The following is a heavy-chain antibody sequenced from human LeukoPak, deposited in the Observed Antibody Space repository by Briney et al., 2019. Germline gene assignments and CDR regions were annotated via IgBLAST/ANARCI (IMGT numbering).Heavy chain of an antibody. J-gene: IGHJ3*02. Sequence: SQTLSLTCTVSGGSISSGSYYWSWIRQPAGKGLEWIGRIYISGSTNYNPSLKSRVTISVDTSKNQFSLELSSVTAADTAVYYCARGTSYYYYDSSGYYYVAGRSDAFDIWGQGTMVTVSS. CDR3: ARGTSYYYYDSSGYYYVAGRSDAFDI. CDR2: IYISGST. D-gene: IGHD3-22*01. CDR1: GGSISSGSYY. V-gene: IGHV4-61*02.